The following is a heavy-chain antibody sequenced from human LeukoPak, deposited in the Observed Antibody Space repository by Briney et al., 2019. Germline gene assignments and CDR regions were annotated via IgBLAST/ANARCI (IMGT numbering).Heavy chain of an antibody. CDR1: GFSRSTSGMC. CDR3: ARYRQPYSSSWYGFDY. D-gene: IGHD6-13*01. V-gene: IGHV2-70*11. J-gene: IGHJ4*02. Sequence: SGPALVKPTQTLTLTCTFSGFSRSTSGMCVSWIRQPPGKALEWLARIDWDDDKYYSTSLKTRLTISKDTSKNQVVLTMTNMDPVDTATYYCARYRQPYSSSWYGFDYWGQGTLVTVSS. CDR2: IDWDDDK.